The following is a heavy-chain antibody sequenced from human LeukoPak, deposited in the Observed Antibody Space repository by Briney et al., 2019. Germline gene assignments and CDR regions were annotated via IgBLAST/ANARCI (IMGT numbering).Heavy chain of an antibody. Sequence: SQTLSLTCTVSGGSISSGGYYWSWIRQHPGKGLEWIGYIYYSGSTYYNPSLKSRVTISVDTSKNQSSLKLSSVTAADTAVYYCARDRGDGYSEWGQGTLVTVSS. V-gene: IGHV4-31*03. CDR3: ARDRGDGYSE. J-gene: IGHJ4*02. CDR2: IYYSGST. CDR1: GGSISSGGYY. D-gene: IGHD5-24*01.